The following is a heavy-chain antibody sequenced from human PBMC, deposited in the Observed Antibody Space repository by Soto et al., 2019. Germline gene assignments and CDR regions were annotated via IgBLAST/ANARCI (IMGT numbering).Heavy chain of an antibody. CDR3: ARERLRFLEWSGDSNWFDP. V-gene: IGHV4-31*03. D-gene: IGHD3-3*01. CDR1: GGSISSGGYY. CDR2: IYYSGST. Sequence: SETLSLTCTVSGGSISSGGYYWSWIRQHPGKGLEWIGYIYYSGSTYYNPSLKSRVTISVDTSKNQFSLKLSSVTAADTAVYYCARERLRFLEWSGDSNWFDPWGQGTLVTVSS. J-gene: IGHJ5*02.